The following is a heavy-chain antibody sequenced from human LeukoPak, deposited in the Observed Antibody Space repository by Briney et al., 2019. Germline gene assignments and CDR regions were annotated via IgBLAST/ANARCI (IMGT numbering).Heavy chain of an antibody. CDR1: GFTFSSYA. CDR2: ISGSGGST. D-gene: IGHD3-3*01. J-gene: IGHJ4*02. Sequence: GGSLRLSCAASGFTFSSYAMSWVRQAPGKGLEWVSAISGSGGSTYYADSVKGRFTISRDNSKNTPYLQMNSLRAEDTAVYYCAKGVRFLEWLLHFDYWGQGTLVTVSS. CDR3: AKGVRFLEWLLHFDY. V-gene: IGHV3-23*01.